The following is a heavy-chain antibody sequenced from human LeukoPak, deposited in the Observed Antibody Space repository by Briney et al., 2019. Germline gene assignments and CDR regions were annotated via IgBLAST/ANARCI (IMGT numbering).Heavy chain of an antibody. CDR2: ISSTSNTI. D-gene: IGHD3-10*01. CDR3: ARRLTMVRGVIYYGMDV. V-gene: IGHV3-48*04. Sequence: GGSLRLSCAASGFTLSSYSMHWVRQAPGKGLEWVSYISSTSNTIYYANSVKGRFTISRDNAKNSLYLQMNSLRAEDTAVYYCARRLTMVRGVIYYGMDVWGQGTTVTVSS. CDR1: GFTLSSYS. J-gene: IGHJ6*02.